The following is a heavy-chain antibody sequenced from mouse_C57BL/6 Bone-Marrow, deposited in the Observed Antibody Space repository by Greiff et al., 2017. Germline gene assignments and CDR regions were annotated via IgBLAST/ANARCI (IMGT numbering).Heavy chain of an antibody. CDR2: INPNNGGT. J-gene: IGHJ2*01. Sequence: EVQLQQSGPELVKPGASVKISCKASGYTFTDYYMNWVKQSHGKSLEWIGDINPNNGGTSYNQKFKGKATLTVDKSSSTAYMELRSLTSEDSAVYYCAREGGILDYWGQGTTLTVSS. D-gene: IGHD1-1*02. CDR3: AREGGILDY. V-gene: IGHV1-26*01. CDR1: GYTFTDYY.